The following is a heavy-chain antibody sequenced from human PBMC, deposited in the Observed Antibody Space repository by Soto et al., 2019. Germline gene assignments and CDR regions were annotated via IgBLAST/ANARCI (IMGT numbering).Heavy chain of an antibody. Sequence: LSLTCAASGFSFSSCAVSWVRQAPGKGLEWVSAIRDTGDTYYADSVKGRFTISRDNSRNTLYLQMNSLRAEDTAVYYCAKGIATSVWYYDFWGQGTLVTVSS. V-gene: IGHV3-23*01. CDR3: AKGIATSVWYYDF. CDR1: GFSFSSCA. D-gene: IGHD3-16*01. J-gene: IGHJ4*01. CDR2: IRDTGDT.